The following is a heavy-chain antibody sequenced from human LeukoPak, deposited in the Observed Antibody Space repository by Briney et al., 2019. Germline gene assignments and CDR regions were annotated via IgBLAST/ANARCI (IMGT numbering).Heavy chain of an antibody. V-gene: IGHV4-38-2*02. CDR1: GYSISSGYY. J-gene: IGHJ4*02. D-gene: IGHD5-18*01. CDR3: ARRDRYSSGQFDH. CDR2: IYHSGST. Sequence: SETLSLTCTVSGYSISSGYYWGWIRQPPGKGLEWIGSIYHSGSTYHNPSLKSRVTMSIDTSKNQFSLKVNSVTATDTAVYYCARRDRYSSGQFDHWGQGTLVTVSS.